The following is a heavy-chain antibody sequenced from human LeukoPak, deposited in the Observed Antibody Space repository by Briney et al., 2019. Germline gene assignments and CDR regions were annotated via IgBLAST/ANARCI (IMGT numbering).Heavy chain of an antibody. V-gene: IGHV3-66*02. J-gene: IGHJ3*02. Sequence: GGSLRLSCTASGFTVSSNYMTWVRQAPGKGLEWVSLLYSAGSTYYADSVTGRFTISRDNSQNTLYLQMNSLRPDDTAVYYCARGFRSNPHDAFDIWGQGTMVTVSS. CDR1: GFTVSSNY. D-gene: IGHD1-26*01. CDR2: LYSAGST. CDR3: ARGFRSNPHDAFDI.